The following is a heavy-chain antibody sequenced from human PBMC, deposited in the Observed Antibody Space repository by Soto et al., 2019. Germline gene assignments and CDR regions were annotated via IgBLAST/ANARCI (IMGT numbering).Heavy chain of an antibody. CDR2: ISTSSGDT. D-gene: IGHD5-12*01. CDR3: ARHHGPTTSENWFDP. V-gene: IGHV1-18*01. CDR1: GYTFFTYD. Sequence: QVHLVQSGVEVKTPGASVKVSCQASGYTFFTYDISWVRQAPGQGLEWMGWISTSSGDTKYAQKFHGRVTMTTDTSTTTAYLELRSLRSDDTAVYYCARHHGPTTSENWFDPWGQGTLVTVSS. J-gene: IGHJ5*02.